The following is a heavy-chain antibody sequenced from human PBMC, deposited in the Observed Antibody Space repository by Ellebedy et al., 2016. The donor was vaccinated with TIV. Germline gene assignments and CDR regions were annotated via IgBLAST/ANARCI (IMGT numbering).Heavy chain of an antibody. D-gene: IGHD6-19*01. V-gene: IGHV3-23*01. Sequence: GGSLRLSCAASGFTFSSYWMSWVRQAPGKGLEWVSAISGSGGSTYYADSVKGRFTISRDSSKDTLYLEMDSLRADDTAIYYCAKCRHSTGCLLDSWGQGTLVTVSS. J-gene: IGHJ4*02. CDR1: GFTFSSYW. CDR2: ISGSGGST. CDR3: AKCRHSTGCLLDS.